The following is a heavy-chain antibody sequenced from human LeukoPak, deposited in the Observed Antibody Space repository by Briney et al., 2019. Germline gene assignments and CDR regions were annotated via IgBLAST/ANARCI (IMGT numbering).Heavy chain of an antibody. CDR2: VYLGDSST. CDR3: ATLFSRGLHI. V-gene: IGHV5-51*01. J-gene: IGHJ3*02. Sequence: GESLKISCQASATKFSNYWIGWLRQMPGKGLEWMGLVYLGDSSTTYSPSFQGQVTLSADISIATAYLEWNSLKASDSAMYFCATLFSRGLHIWGRGTMVTVSS. CDR1: ATKFSNYW. D-gene: IGHD2-21*01.